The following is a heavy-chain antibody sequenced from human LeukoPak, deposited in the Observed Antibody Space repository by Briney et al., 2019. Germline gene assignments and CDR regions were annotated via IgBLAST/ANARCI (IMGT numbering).Heavy chain of an antibody. D-gene: IGHD1-26*01. CDR1: GFTFSGSA. V-gene: IGHV3-73*01. Sequence: GGSLRLSCAASGFTFSGSAMHWVRQASGKGLEWVGRIRSKANSYATAYAASVKGRFTISRDDSKNTAYLQMNSLKTEDTAVYYCTRHGERGSYPAPDAFDIWGQGTMVTVSS. CDR3: TRHGERGSYPAPDAFDI. CDR2: IRSKANSYAT. J-gene: IGHJ3*02.